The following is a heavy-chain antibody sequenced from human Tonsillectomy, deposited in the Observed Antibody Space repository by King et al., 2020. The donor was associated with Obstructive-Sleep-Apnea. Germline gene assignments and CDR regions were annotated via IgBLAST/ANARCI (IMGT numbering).Heavy chain of an antibody. CDR3: ARLSNSGKFYYFDF. V-gene: IGHV4-39*01. D-gene: IGHD5-12*01. Sequence: LPLQESGPGLVKPSETLSLTCSVSGGSISSSSFYWGWVRQPPGKGLEFIANVYYRGSTYYSPSLKSRVSMSVDTSNNQFSLQLTSVSAADTAVYFCARLSNSGKFYYFDFWGQGILVTVSS. CDR2: VYYRGST. CDR1: GGSISSSSFY. J-gene: IGHJ4*02.